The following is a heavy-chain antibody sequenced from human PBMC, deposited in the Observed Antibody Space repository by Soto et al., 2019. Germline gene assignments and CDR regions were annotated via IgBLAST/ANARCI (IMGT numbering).Heavy chain of an antibody. Sequence: QVQMKQSGGEVKKPGASVKVSCKTSGYTFTNHGVNWVRQAPGQGLEWLGYISGYNGDTDYDQKFHDRFTMSIDKTTNTVVMELRNLRSDDSAVYYCARDVEYSTSLCEHWGQGTPVIVS. CDR2: ISGYNGDT. CDR1: GYTFTNHG. V-gene: IGHV1-18*04. J-gene: IGHJ4*02. D-gene: IGHD4-4*01. CDR3: ARDVEYSTSLCEH.